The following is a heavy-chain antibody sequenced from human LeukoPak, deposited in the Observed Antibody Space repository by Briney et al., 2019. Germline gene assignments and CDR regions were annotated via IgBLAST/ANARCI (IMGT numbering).Heavy chain of an antibody. CDR2: IFHSGST. CDR1: GGSISGYY. D-gene: IGHD2-15*01. V-gene: IGHV4-4*07. Sequence: PSETLSLTCTVSGGSISGYYWNWIRQPAGKGLEWIGRIFHSGSTNYNPSLNSRVTMSVDTSKNQFSLKLSSVTAADTAVYYCARDSHYCSGGSCYLPYDAFDIWGQGTMVTVSS. CDR3: ARDSHYCSGGSCYLPYDAFDI. J-gene: IGHJ3*02.